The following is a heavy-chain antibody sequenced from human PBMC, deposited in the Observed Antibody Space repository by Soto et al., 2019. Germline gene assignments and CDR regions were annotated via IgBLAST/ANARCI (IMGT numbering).Heavy chain of an antibody. V-gene: IGHV4-30-4*01. CDR3: ARVDVVDCSGGSCSWFDP. Sequence: SSETLSLTCTVSGGSISSGAYYWNWIRQPPGKGLEWIGYIYYSGSTYYNPSLKSRVTISVDPSKNQFSLKLSSVTAADTAVYYCARVDVVDCSGGSCSWFDPWGQGTLVTVSS. CDR2: IYYSGST. CDR1: GGSISSGAYY. J-gene: IGHJ5*02. D-gene: IGHD2-15*01.